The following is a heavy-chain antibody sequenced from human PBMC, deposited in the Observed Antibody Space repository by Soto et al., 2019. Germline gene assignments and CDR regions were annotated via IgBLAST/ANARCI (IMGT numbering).Heavy chain of an antibody. CDR2: VDYSGGT. J-gene: IGHJ6*02. D-gene: IGHD3-16*01. CDR1: GGSISSSTFY. CDR3: VRDLATIPGRYEGSPTDYGMDG. Sequence: PSETLSLTCTVSGGSISSSTFYWGWIRQPPGKGLEWIGNVDYSGGTYYNPSLKSRLTISIDTSRNQFSLKLNSVPAADTAVYYCVRDLATIPGRYEGSPTDYGMDGWGQGTTVTVS. V-gene: IGHV4-39*02.